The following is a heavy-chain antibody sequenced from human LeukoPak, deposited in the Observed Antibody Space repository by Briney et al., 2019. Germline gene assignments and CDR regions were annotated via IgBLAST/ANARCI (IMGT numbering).Heavy chain of an antibody. Sequence: SETLSLTCTVSGGSISSYYWSWIRQPPGKGLEWIGRIYTSGSTNYNPSLKSRVTMSVDTSKNQFSLKLSSVTAADTAVYYCARDIWEPPQLYYYYMDVWGKGTTVTISS. J-gene: IGHJ6*03. CDR2: IYTSGST. D-gene: IGHD1-26*01. CDR1: GGSISSYY. V-gene: IGHV4-4*07. CDR3: ARDIWEPPQLYYYYMDV.